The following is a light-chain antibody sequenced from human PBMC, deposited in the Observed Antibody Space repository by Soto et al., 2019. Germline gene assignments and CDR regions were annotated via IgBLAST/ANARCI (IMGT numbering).Light chain of an antibody. CDR3: SSYTSSSTLV. CDR1: SSDVGGYNY. CDR2: DVS. V-gene: IGLV2-14*01. J-gene: IGLJ2*01. Sequence: QSALTQPASVSGSPGQSITISCTGTSSDVGGYNYVSWYQQHPGKAPKLMIYDVSNRPSGVSNRFSGSKSGNTASLTISGLQAEEEADYYCSSYTSSSTLVFGGGTKVT.